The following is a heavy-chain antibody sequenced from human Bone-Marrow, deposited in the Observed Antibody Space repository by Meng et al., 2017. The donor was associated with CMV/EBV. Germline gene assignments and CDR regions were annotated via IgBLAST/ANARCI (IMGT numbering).Heavy chain of an antibody. CDR1: GFTFDDYG. Sequence: GGSLRLSCAASGFTFDDYGMHWVRQAPGKGLEWVAFIRYDGSNKYYADSVKGRFTISRDNSKNTLYLQMNSLRAEDTAVYYCAKDQVVVPAAAYYYYYGMDVWGQGTTVTVSS. CDR3: AKDQVVVPAAAYYYYYGMDV. J-gene: IGHJ6*02. CDR2: IRYDGSNK. D-gene: IGHD2-2*01. V-gene: IGHV3-30*02.